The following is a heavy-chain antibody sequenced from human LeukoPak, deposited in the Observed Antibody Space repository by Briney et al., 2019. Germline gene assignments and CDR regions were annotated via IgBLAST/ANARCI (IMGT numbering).Heavy chain of an antibody. V-gene: IGHV4-39*02. J-gene: IGHJ4*02. CDR3: ARDAAAGIADY. CDR2: IYYSGST. Sequence: PSDTLSLTCTVSGGSISSSSYYWGWIRQPPGKGREWIGSIYYSGSTYYNPSLKSRVTISVDTSKNQFSLKLSSVTAADTAVYCCARDAAAGIADYWGQGTLVTVSS. CDR1: GGSISSSSYY. D-gene: IGHD6-13*01.